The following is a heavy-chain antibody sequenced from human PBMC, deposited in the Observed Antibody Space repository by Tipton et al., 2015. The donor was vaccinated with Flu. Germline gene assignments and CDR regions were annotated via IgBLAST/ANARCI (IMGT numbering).Heavy chain of an antibody. V-gene: IGHV4-38-2*02. Sequence: TLSLTCAVSGYSINSGYFWGWIRQPPGKGLEWIGSMSHSGRTYYNPSLKSRVTISADTWKTQFSLKLSSVTATDTAMYYCAKEVRDNDLIFVDSWGRGTLVTVTS. CDR3: AKEVRDNDLIFVDS. CDR1: GYSINSGYF. J-gene: IGHJ4*02. D-gene: IGHD2-21*01. CDR2: MSHSGRT.